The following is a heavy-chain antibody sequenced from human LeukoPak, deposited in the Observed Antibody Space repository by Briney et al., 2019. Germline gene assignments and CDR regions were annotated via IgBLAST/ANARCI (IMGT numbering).Heavy chain of an antibody. D-gene: IGHD1-1*01. CDR2: IYYTGST. CDR3: ASWSGTTAGY. Sequence: SETLSLTCTVSGGSISSYYWSWIRQPPGKGLEWIGYIYYTGSTNYNPSLKSRVTISVDTSKNQFSLKLSSVTAADTAVYYCASWSGTTAGYWGQGTLVTVSS. J-gene: IGHJ4*02. V-gene: IGHV4-59*01. CDR1: GGSISSYY.